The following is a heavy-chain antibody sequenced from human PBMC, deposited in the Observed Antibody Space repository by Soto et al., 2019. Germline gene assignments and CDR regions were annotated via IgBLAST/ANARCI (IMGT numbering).Heavy chain of an antibody. Sequence: QVQLVQSGAEVKKPGSSVTVSCTASGGTLISFTIYWVRQAPGQGFEWMGSFIPRIDKINYAQKFQDRVTLTADASSNTAYMELSSLTSDGTAVYYCARGWVDQALDIWGQGTLVTISS. CDR1: GGTLISFT. V-gene: IGHV1-69*18. J-gene: IGHJ3*02. D-gene: IGHD2-15*01. CDR3: ARGWVDQALDI. CDR2: FIPRIDKI.